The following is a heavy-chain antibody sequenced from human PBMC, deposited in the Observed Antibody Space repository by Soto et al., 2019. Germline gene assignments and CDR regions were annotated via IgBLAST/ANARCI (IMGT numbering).Heavy chain of an antibody. J-gene: IGHJ4*02. CDR2: IYYSVST. Sequence: QVQLQESGPGLVKPSETLSLTCTVSGGSISSYYWSWIRQPPGKGLEWIGYIYYSVSTNYNPSLKSRVHISVDTANNQQSLKSRSVTAADTAVYYCARRYGYYFDYWGQGTLITVSS. V-gene: IGHV4-59*08. D-gene: IGHD4-17*01. CDR3: ARRYGYYFDY. CDR1: GGSISSYY.